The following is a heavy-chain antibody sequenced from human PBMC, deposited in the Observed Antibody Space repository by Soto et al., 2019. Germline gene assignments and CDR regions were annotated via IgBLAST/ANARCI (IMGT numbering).Heavy chain of an antibody. Sequence: QVQLQESGPGLVKPSGTLSLTCAVSGGSISSSNWWSWVRQPPGKGLEWFGEIYHSGSTNYNPSLKRRVTVTLDKSKSQYSLKLSSVTAADTAVYYCAREVGRELLDYWGQGTLVTVSS. J-gene: IGHJ4*02. CDR3: AREVGRELLDY. V-gene: IGHV4-4*02. CDR2: IYHSGST. CDR1: GGSISSSNW. D-gene: IGHD1-26*01.